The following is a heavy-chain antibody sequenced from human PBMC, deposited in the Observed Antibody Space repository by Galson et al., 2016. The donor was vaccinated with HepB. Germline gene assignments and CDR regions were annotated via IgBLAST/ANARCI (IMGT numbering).Heavy chain of an antibody. V-gene: IGHV4-59*02. CDR1: GGSVSGFS. J-gene: IGHJ6*02. D-gene: IGHD6-13*01. Sequence: SETLSLTCTVSGGSVSGFSWSWIRQPPGKGLEWIGYIYYSGNTNYNPSLKSPVTMSVDTSKNQFSLRLSSVSAADTAVYYCARLQQLPRKDNFYYYGMDVWGQGTTVTVSS. CDR3: ARLQQLPRKDNFYYYGMDV. CDR2: IYYSGNT.